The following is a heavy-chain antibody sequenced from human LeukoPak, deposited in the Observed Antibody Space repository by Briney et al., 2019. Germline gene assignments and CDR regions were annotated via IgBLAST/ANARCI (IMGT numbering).Heavy chain of an antibody. D-gene: IGHD3-3*01. CDR3: ARGRSAYDFWSGYSKHYFDY. CDR1: GGSISSGGYY. CDR2: IYYSGST. Sequence: PSETLSLTCTVSGGSISSGGYYWSWIRQHPGKGLEWIGYIYYSGSTYYNPSLKSRVTISVDTSKNQFSLKLSSVTAADTAVYYCARGRSAYDFWSGYSKHYFDYWGQGTLVTVSS. V-gene: IGHV4-31*03. J-gene: IGHJ4*02.